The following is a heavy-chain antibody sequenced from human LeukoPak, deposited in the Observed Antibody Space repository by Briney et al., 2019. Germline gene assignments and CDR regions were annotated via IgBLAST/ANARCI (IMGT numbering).Heavy chain of an antibody. D-gene: IGHD6-13*01. V-gene: IGHV7-4-1*02. J-gene: IGHJ5*02. Sequence: ASVKVTCKASGYSFTSYAMNWVRQAPGQGLEWMGWINTNTGNPTYAQGFTGRFVFSLDTSVSTAYLQISSLKAEDTAVYYCAREFYSSSRYWFDPWGQGTLVTVSS. CDR3: AREFYSSSRYWFDP. CDR1: GYSFTSYA. CDR2: INTNTGNP.